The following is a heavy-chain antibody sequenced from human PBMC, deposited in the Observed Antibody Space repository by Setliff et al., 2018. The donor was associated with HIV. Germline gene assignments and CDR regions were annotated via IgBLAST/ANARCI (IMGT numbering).Heavy chain of an antibody. D-gene: IGHD5-12*01. Sequence: GESLKISCKASGYSFTTSWIGWVRQMPGKGLEWMGIIFPADSDTTYSPSFQGQVTISADKSISTAYLQWSRLKASDTAMYYCARHEPMRDGYNHGAFDYWGQGTPVTVSS. V-gene: IGHV5-51*01. J-gene: IGHJ4*02. CDR1: GYSFTTSW. CDR3: ARHEPMRDGYNHGAFDY. CDR2: IFPADSDT.